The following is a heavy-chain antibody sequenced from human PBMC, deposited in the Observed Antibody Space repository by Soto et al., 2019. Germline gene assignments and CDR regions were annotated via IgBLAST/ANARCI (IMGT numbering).Heavy chain of an antibody. CDR3: ASQRSDCISTRCYPDYYYGIDV. Sequence: QVQLVQSGAEVKKPGSSVKVSCKASGGTFSSYAISWVRQAPGQGLEWMGGIIPIFGTANYAQKFQGRVTITADESTGTTYMDLSSLRSEDTAVYYCASQRSDCISTRCYPDYYYGIDVWGQGTTVTVSS. V-gene: IGHV1-69*12. CDR2: IIPIFGTA. CDR1: GGTFSSYA. D-gene: IGHD2-2*01. J-gene: IGHJ6*02.